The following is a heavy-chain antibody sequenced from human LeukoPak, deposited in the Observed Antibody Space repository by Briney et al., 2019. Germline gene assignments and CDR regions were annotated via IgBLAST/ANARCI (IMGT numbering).Heavy chain of an antibody. D-gene: IGHD6-13*01. CDR2: INPNSGGT. CDR1: GYTFTGYY. J-gene: IGHJ4*02. CDR3: ARWGAAAGSFDY. V-gene: IGHV1-2*04. Sequence: AASVKVSCKASGYTFTGYYMQWVRQAPGQGLEWMGWINPNSGGTNYAQKLQGWVTMTRDTSISTAYMELSRLRSDDTAVYYCARWGAAAGSFDYWGQGTLVTVSS.